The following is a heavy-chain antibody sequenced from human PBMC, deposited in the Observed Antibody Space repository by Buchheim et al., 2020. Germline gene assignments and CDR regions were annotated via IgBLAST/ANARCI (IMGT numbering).Heavy chain of an antibody. V-gene: IGHV4-34*01. CDR1: GGSFSGYY. Sequence: QVQLQQWGAGLLKPSETLSLTCAVYGGSFSGYYWSWIRQPPGKGLEWIGEINHSGSTNYNPSLKSRVTISVDTSKNPCSLKLSAVTAADTAVYYCASLRLYGSGSYKVPRVDYWGQGTL. CDR2: INHSGST. J-gene: IGHJ4*02. CDR3: ASLRLYGSGSYKVPRVDY. D-gene: IGHD3-10*01.